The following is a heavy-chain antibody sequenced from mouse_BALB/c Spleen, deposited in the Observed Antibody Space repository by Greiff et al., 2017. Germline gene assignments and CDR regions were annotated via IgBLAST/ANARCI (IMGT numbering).Heavy chain of an antibody. CDR2: IYPYNGGT. CDR1: GYTFTDYN. V-gene: IGHV1S29*02. CDR3: ARRRTYYAMDY. Sequence: EVKLVESGPELVKPGASVKISCKASGYTFTDYNMHWVKQSHGKSLEWIGYIYPYNGGTGYNQKFKSKATLTVDNSSSTAYMELRSLTSEDSAVYYCARRRTYYAMDYWGQGTSVTVSS. J-gene: IGHJ4*01.